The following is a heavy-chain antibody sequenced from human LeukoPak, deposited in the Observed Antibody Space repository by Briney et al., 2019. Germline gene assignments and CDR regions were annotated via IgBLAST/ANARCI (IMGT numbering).Heavy chain of an antibody. J-gene: IGHJ4*02. V-gene: IGHV4-59*01. CDR2: IYYSAST. CDR3: ARGRGASDY. Sequence: SETLSLTCSVSGVSINNNYWSWIRHPPGKRLEWIGYIYYSASTNYNPSLKSRVTLSVDKSKNQFSLKLTSVTAADTAVYYCARGRGASDYWGQGTLVTVSS. CDR1: GVSINNNY.